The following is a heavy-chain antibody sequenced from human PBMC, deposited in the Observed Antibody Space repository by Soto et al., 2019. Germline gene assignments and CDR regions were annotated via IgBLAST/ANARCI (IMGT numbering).Heavy chain of an antibody. CDR1: GFTFSSYA. Sequence: EVQLLESGGGLVQPGGSLRLSCAASGFTFSSYAMSWVRQAPGKGLEWVSAISGSGGSTYYADYVKGRFTISRDNSKNTLYLQMNSLRAEDTAVDYCAKVRGGFWGAMDYDILTGSVQIDAFDYWGQGTLVTVSS. J-gene: IGHJ4*02. D-gene: IGHD3-9*01. CDR3: AKVRGGFWGAMDYDILTGSVQIDAFDY. V-gene: IGHV3-23*01. CDR2: ISGSGGST.